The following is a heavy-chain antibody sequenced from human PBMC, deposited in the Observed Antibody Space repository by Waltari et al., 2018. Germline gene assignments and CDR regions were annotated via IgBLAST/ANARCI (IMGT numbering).Heavy chain of an antibody. V-gene: IGHV4-39*07. Sequence: QLQLQESGPGLVKPSETLSLTCTVSGGSISSSSYYWGWIRQPPGKGLEWIGSIYYSGSTYYNPSLKSRVTISVDTSKNQFSLKLSSLRSEDTAVYYCATGGITMVRGVPYWGQGTLVTVSS. J-gene: IGHJ4*02. CDR1: GGSISSSSYY. CDR2: IYYSGST. D-gene: IGHD3-10*01. CDR3: ATGGITMVRGVPY.